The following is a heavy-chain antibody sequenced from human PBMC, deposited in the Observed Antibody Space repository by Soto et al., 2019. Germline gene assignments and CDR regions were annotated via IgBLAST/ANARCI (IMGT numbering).Heavy chain of an antibody. CDR1: GYTFTSYG. V-gene: IGHV1-18*04. CDR3: ARHGPRVYYDNSDYYYYGMDV. Sequence: ASVKVSCKASGYTFTSYGISWVRQAPGQGLEWMGWISAYNGNTNYAQKVQGRVTMTTDTSTSTAYMELRSLRSDDTAVYYCARHGPRVYYDNSDYYYYGMDVWGQGTTVTVSS. J-gene: IGHJ6*02. CDR2: ISAYNGNT. D-gene: IGHD3-22*01.